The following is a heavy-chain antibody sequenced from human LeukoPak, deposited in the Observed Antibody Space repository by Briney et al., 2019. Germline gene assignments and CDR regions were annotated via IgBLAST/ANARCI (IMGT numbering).Heavy chain of an antibody. Sequence: GGSLRLSCAASGFTFSSYSMNWVRQAPGRGLEWVSSISSSSSYIYYADSVKGRFTISRDNSKNTLYLQMNSLRVEDTAVYYCAKDSIDIVATIIGDDAFDVWGQGTMVSVSS. CDR1: GFTFSSYS. D-gene: IGHD5-12*01. V-gene: IGHV3-21*01. CDR2: ISSSSSYI. J-gene: IGHJ3*01. CDR3: AKDSIDIVATIIGDDAFDV.